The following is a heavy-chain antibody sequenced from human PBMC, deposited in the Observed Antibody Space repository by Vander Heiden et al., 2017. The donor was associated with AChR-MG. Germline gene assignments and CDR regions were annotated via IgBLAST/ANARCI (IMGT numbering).Heavy chain of an antibody. D-gene: IGHD2-2*02. V-gene: IGHV3-23*01. Sequence: EVQLLDSGGGLVQPGGSLRLSCAASGFSFSSYAMSWVRQAPGKGLEWVSAISGSGDTAYYADSVKGRFTISRDNSNNTLFLQMNSLRAEDTAVYYCAALVVPSAIRNWFDPWGQGTLVTVSS. CDR2: ISGSGDTA. CDR1: GFSFSSYA. J-gene: IGHJ5*02. CDR3: AALVVPSAIRNWFDP.